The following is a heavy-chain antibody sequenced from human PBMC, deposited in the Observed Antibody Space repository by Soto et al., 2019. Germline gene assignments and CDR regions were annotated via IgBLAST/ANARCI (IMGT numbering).Heavy chain of an antibody. D-gene: IGHD4-17*01. Sequence: QVQLVQSGAEVKKPGSSVKVSCKASGGSFSSYAISWVRQAPGQGLEWMGGIIPIFGTPNYAQKFQGRVTITADESTSTAYMELSSLRSEDTAVYYCARSGVRAAREGDYDSWGQGPLVTVSS. CDR3: ARSGVRAAREGDYDS. V-gene: IGHV1-69*01. J-gene: IGHJ5*01. CDR2: IIPIFGTP. CDR1: GGSFSSYA.